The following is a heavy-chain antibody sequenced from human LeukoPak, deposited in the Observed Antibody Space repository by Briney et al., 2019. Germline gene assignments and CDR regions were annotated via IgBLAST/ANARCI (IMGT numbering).Heavy chain of an antibody. CDR1: GFTFSSYA. CDR2: ISGSGGST. J-gene: IGHJ4*02. V-gene: IGHV3-23*01. CDR3: ANPGYSYGEDFDY. D-gene: IGHD5-18*01. Sequence: GGSLRLSCAASGFTFSSYAMSWVRQAPGKGLEWVSAISGSGGSTYYADSVKGRFTISRDNSKNTLYLQMNSQRAEDTAVYYCANPGYSYGEDFDYWGQGTLVTVSS.